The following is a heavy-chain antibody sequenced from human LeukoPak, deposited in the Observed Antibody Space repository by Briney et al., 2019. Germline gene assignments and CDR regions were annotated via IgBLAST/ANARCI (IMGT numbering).Heavy chain of an antibody. V-gene: IGHV3-21*01. J-gene: IGHJ4*02. CDR1: GFTFSSYS. CDR2: ISSSSSYI. D-gene: IGHD3-22*01. CDR3: ARAFYYYDSSGGNS. Sequence: GGSLRLSCAASGFTFSSYSMNWVRQAPGRGLEWVSSISSSSSYIYYADSVKGRFTISRDNAKNSLYLQMNSLRAEDTAVYYCARAFYYYDSSGGNSWGQGTLVTVSS.